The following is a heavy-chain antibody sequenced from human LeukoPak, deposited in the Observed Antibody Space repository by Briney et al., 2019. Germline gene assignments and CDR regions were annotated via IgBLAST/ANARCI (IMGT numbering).Heavy chain of an antibody. CDR1: GGSVSGYY. J-gene: IGHJ3*01. CDR3: ARQPGPDAFDV. V-gene: IGHV4-59*08. D-gene: IGHD1-14*01. Sequence: PSETLSLTCTVSGGSVSGYYCNWIRQPPGKGLEWIGYMSYSGSTNYNPSLKSRVTISVDTSKNQFSLKLSSVTAADTAVYYCARQPGPDAFDVWGQGTMVTVSS. CDR2: MSYSGST.